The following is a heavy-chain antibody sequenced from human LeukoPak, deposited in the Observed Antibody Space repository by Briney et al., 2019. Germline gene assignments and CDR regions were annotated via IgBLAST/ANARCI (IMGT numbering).Heavy chain of an antibody. CDR2: ISSSSSYI. V-gene: IGHV3-21*01. Sequence: GGSLRLSCAASGFTFSSYSMNWVRQAPGKGLEWVSSISSSSSYIYYADSVKGRFTISRDNSKNTLDLQMNSLRGEDTAVYYCAREEGSGWLGYWGQGTLVTVAS. D-gene: IGHD6-19*01. J-gene: IGHJ4*02. CDR3: AREEGSGWLGY. CDR1: GFTFSSYS.